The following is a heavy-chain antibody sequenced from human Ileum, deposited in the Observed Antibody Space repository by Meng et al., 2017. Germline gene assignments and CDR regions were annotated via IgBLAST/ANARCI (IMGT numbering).Heavy chain of an antibody. CDR3: ARVCSGGGCFDP. Sequence: QVQWQHSATEVNYSGSSVPFSCKASGGAFSSSAIGWLRQASGRGLEWMAGIIPILNASTYAQNFKGRVTLSADMATTTVYMELSSLTSDDTAVYFCARVCSGGGCFDPWGQGTLVTVSS. CDR1: GGAFSSSA. D-gene: IGHD2-15*01. CDR2: IIPILNAS. J-gene: IGHJ5*02. V-gene: IGHV1-69*10.